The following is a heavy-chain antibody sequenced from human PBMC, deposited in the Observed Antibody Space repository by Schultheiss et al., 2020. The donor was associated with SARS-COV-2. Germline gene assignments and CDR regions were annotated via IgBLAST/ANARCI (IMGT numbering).Heavy chain of an antibody. V-gene: IGHV1-2*02. D-gene: IGHD6-19*01. CDR1: GYTFTGYY. CDR2: INPNSGGT. CDR3: ATSSSGWYAYFQH. J-gene: IGHJ1*01. Sequence: ASVKVSCKASGYTFTGYYMHWVRQAPGQGLEWMGWINPNSGGTNYAQKFQGRVTMTRDTSISTAYMELSSLRSEDTAVYYCATSSSGWYAYFQHWGQGTLVTVSS.